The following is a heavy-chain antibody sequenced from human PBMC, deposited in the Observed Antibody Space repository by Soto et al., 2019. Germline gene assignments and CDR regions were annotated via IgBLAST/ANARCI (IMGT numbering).Heavy chain of an antibody. CDR3: ARSVGIDP. V-gene: IGHV3-74*01. CDR2: IQSDGSSI. Sequence: EVQMVESGGGLVQPGGSLRLSCAASGFIFNNYWMHWVRQVPGKGLMWVSRIQSDGSSIDYADFVKGRFTISRDNARNTMYLQMNSLRVVDTSVYYCARSVGIDPWGQGPLVTVS. D-gene: IGHD3-3*01. CDR1: GFIFNNYW. J-gene: IGHJ5*02.